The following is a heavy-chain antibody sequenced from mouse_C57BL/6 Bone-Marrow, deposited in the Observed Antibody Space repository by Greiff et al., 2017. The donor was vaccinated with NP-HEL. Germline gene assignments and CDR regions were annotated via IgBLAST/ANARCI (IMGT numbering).Heavy chain of an antibody. Sequence: VQLQQPGAALVRPGSSVKLSCKASGYTFTSYWMDWVKQRPGQGLEWIGNIYPSDSATPYNQKFKDKATLTVDKSSSTAYMQLSSLTSDDSAVYSCARDYGNSHGKFDGWGQGTTLTVSS. D-gene: IGHD1-1*01. J-gene: IGHJ2*01. CDR2: IYPSDSAT. CDR3: ARDYGNSHGKFDG. V-gene: IGHV1-61*01. CDR1: GYTFTSYW.